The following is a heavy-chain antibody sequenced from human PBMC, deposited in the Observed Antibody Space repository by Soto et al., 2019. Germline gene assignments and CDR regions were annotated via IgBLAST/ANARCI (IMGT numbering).Heavy chain of an antibody. D-gene: IGHD3-3*01. Sequence: ASVKVSCKASGYTFTSYGISWVRQAPGQGLEWVGWISACNGNTNYAQKLQGRVTMTTDTSTSTAYMELRSLRSDDTAVYYCARDYDFWSGYPPSYYYGMDVWGQGTTVTVSS. J-gene: IGHJ6*02. CDR1: GYTFTSYG. V-gene: IGHV1-18*01. CDR3: ARDYDFWSGYPPSYYYGMDV. CDR2: ISACNGNT.